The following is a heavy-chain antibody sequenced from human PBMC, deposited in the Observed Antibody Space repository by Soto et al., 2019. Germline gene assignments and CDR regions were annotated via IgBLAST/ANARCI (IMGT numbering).Heavy chain of an antibody. CDR3: ARGLSIVRGRSYYMDV. J-gene: IGHJ6*03. D-gene: IGHD3-10*01. V-gene: IGHV1-8*01. CDR2: MNPNSGNT. CDR1: GYTFTSYD. Sequence: ASVKVSCKASGYTFTSYDINWVRQATGQGLEWMGWMNPNSGNTGYAQKFQGRVTMTRNTSISTAYMELSSLRSEDTAVYYCARGLSIVRGRSYYMDVWGKGTTVTGSS.